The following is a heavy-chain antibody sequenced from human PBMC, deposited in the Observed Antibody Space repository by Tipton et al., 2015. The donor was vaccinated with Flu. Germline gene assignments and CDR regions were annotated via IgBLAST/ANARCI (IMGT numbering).Heavy chain of an antibody. J-gene: IGHJ4*02. V-gene: IGHV4-59*01. D-gene: IGHD5-24*01. CDR1: GGSFSGYY. CDR3: ARGRDGYNFNY. CDR2: IYYSGST. Sequence: TLSLTCAVYGGSFSGYYWSWIRQPPGKGLEWIGYIYYSGSTNYNPSLKSRVTISVDTSKNQFSLKLSSVTAADTAVYYCARGRDGYNFNYWGQGTLVTVSS.